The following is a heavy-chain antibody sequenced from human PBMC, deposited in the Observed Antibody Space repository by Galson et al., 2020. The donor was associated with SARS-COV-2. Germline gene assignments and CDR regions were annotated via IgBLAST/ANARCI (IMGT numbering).Heavy chain of an antibody. CDR3: AKGVATIGY. V-gene: IGHV3-33*06. J-gene: IGHJ4*02. D-gene: IGHD5-12*01. CDR1: GFTFSSYG. Sequence: GESLKISCAASGFTFSSYGMHWVRQAPGKGPEWVAVIWYDGSNKYYADSVKGRFTISRDNSKNTLYLKMNSLGAEDTAVYYCAKGVATIGYWGQGTLVTVSS. CDR2: IWYDGSNK.